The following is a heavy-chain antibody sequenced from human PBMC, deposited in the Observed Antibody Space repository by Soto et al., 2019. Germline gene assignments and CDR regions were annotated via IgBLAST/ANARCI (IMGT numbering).Heavy chain of an antibody. J-gene: IGHJ4*02. V-gene: IGHV3-43*01. CDR3: AKGGGWELLDPYYFDY. CDR1: GFTFDDYT. CDR2: ISWDGGST. D-gene: IGHD1-26*01. Sequence: GGSLRLSCAASGFTFDDYTMHWVRQAPGKGLEWVSLISWDGGSTYYADSVKGRFTISRDNSKNSLYLQMNSLRTEDTALYYCAKGGGWELLDPYYFDYWGQGTLVTVSS.